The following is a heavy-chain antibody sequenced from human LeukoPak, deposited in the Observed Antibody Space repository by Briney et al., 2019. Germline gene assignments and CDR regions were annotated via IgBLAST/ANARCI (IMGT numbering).Heavy chain of an antibody. D-gene: IGHD3-3*01. CDR1: GGSFSGYY. CDR3: ARGGRITIFGVVINCHFDY. CDR2: INHSGST. V-gene: IGHV4-34*01. Sequence: SETLSLTCAVYGGSFSGYYWSWIRQPPGKGLEWIGEINHSGSTNYNPSLKSRVTISVDTSKNQFSLKLSSVTAADAAVYYCARGGRITIFGVVINCHFDYWGQGTLVTVSS. J-gene: IGHJ4*02.